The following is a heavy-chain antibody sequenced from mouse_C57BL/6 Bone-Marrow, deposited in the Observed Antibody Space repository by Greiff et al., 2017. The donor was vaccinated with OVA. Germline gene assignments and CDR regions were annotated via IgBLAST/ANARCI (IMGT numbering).Heavy chain of an antibody. CDR3: ARETAQATPAY. D-gene: IGHD3-2*02. J-gene: IGHJ3*01. V-gene: IGHV1-82*01. Sequence: VQLQQSGPELVKPGASVKISCKASGYAFSSSWMNWVKQRPGTGLEWIGRIYPGDGDTNYNGKFKGKATLTADKSSSTAYMQLSSLTSEDSAVYFCARETAQATPAYWGQGTLVTVSA. CDR1: GYAFSSSW. CDR2: IYPGDGDT.